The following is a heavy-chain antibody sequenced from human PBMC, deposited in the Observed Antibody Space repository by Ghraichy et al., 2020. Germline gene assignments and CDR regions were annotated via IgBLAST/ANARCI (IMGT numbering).Heavy chain of an antibody. Sequence: SETLSLTCTVSGDSISTDKWWSWVRQPPGKGLEWIGEIYNTGSTNYNPSLKSRVTISVDTSKNQFSLKVSSVTAADTAVYYCARNDCTRGTCFSAFDVWGQGTMVTVSS. J-gene: IGHJ3*01. CDR1: GDSISTDKW. CDR3: ARNDCTRGTCFSAFDV. CDR2: IYNTGST. D-gene: IGHD2-15*01. V-gene: IGHV4-4*02.